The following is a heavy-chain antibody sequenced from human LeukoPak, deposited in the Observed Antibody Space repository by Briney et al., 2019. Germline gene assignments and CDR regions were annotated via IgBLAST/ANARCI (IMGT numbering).Heavy chain of an antibody. CDR2: IYYSGST. D-gene: IGHD4-23*01. V-gene: IGHV4-59*08. J-gene: IGHJ4*02. CDR1: GGSISSNY. CDR3: ARHGITVVTRPLPIDY. Sequence: PSETLSLICSVSGGSISSNYWSWFRQPPGKGLEWIGYIYYSGSTTYNPSLKSRVTISVDTSKTQFSLKLTSVTAADTAVYYCARHGITVVTRPLPIDYWGQGTLVTVSS.